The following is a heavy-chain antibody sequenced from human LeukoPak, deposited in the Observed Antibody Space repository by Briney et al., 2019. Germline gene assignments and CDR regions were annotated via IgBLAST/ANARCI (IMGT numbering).Heavy chain of an antibody. CDR2: IYYSGST. CDR1: GGSISSSSYY. D-gene: IGHD3-22*01. J-gene: IGHJ4*02. Sequence: SETLSLTCTVSGGSISSSSYYWGWIRQPPGKGLEWNGSIYYSGSTYYNPSLKSRVTISVDTSKNQFSLKLSSVTAADTAVYYCARQIVQYYFGRSGYFDYWGQGTLVTVSS. CDR3: ARQIVQYYFGRSGYFDY. V-gene: IGHV4-39*01.